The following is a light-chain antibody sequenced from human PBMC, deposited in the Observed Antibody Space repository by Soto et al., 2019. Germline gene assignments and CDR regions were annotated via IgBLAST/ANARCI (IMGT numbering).Light chain of an antibody. J-gene: IGKJ5*01. CDR3: QQYGSSPPEIT. CDR2: GAS. Sequence: EIVLTQSPGTLSLSPGERATLSCRASQSVSSTYLARYQQKPGQAPRLLIYGASSRATGIPDRFSGSGSGTDFTLTISRLEPEDFAVYYCQQYGSSPPEITFGQGTRLEIK. CDR1: QSVSSTY. V-gene: IGKV3-20*01.